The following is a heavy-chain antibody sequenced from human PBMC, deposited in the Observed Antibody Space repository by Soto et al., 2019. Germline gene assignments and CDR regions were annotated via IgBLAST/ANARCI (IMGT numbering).Heavy chain of an antibody. CDR2: ISVSGGST. D-gene: IGHD3-16*01. CDR1: GFTFSSYA. Sequence: EVQLLESGGGLVQPGGSLRLSCAASGFTFSSYAMSWVRQAPGKGLAWVSGISVSGGSTYYADSVKGRFTISRDNSKNTLYLQMNSLRAEDTAVYYCASNTRYDPPDYWGQGTLVNVSS. J-gene: IGHJ4*02. V-gene: IGHV3-23*01. CDR3: ASNTRYDPPDY.